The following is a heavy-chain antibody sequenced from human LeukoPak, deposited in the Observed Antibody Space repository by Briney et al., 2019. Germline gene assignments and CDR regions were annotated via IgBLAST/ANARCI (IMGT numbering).Heavy chain of an antibody. Sequence: GGSLRLSCAASGFTFSSYAMTWIRQAPGKGLEWLSVISGSGGSTYYADSVKGRFTISRDNSENTLYLQMNSLRAEDTAVYYCAKVIVVVVPATKLDYWGQGTLVTVSS. D-gene: IGHD2-15*01. CDR1: GFTFSSYA. CDR3: AKVIVVVVPATKLDY. J-gene: IGHJ4*02. CDR2: ISGSGGST. V-gene: IGHV3-23*01.